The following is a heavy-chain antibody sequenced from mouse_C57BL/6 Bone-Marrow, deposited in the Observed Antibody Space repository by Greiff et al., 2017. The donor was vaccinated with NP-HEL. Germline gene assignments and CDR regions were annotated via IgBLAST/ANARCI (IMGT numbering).Heavy chain of an antibody. CDR2: IDPENGDT. Sequence: VQLQQSGAELVRPGASVKLSCTASGFNITDDYMHWVKQRPEQGLEWIGWIDPENGDTEYASKFQGKATITADTSSNTAYLQLSSLTSEDTAVYYCTTDYGWFAYWGQGTLVTVSA. CDR1: GFNITDDY. CDR3: TTDYGWFAY. D-gene: IGHD1-1*02. V-gene: IGHV14-4*01. J-gene: IGHJ3*01.